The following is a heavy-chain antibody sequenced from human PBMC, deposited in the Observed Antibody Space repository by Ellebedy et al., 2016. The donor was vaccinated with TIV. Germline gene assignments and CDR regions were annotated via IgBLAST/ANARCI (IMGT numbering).Heavy chain of an antibody. Sequence: MPSETLSLTCTVSGGSISNYFWAWNRQAPGKGLEWIGWIYSSGTTNYNLSLKSRVTISIDTSKNQFSLMLNSATAADTALYFCARYHCPGGTCDSFDYWGQGTLVTVSS. V-gene: IGHV4-59*01. J-gene: IGHJ4*02. CDR3: ARYHCPGGTCDSFDY. CDR1: GGSISNYF. CDR2: IYSSGTT. D-gene: IGHD2-8*02.